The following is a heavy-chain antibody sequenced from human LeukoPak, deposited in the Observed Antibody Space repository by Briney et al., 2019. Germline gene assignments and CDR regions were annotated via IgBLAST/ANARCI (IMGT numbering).Heavy chain of an antibody. CDR3: ARGYDFWSGYYTGEGWFDP. CDR2: IYYSGST. J-gene: IGHJ5*02. D-gene: IGHD3-3*01. Sequence: SETLSLTCTVSGGSISSYYWSWIRQPPGKGLEWIGYIYYSGSTNYNPSLKSRVTISVDTSKNQFSLKLSSVTAADTAVYYCARGYDFWSGYYTGEGWFDPWGQGTLVTVSS. CDR1: GGSISSYY. V-gene: IGHV4-59*12.